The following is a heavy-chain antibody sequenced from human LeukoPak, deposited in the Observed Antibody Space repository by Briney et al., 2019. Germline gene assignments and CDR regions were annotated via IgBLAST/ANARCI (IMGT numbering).Heavy chain of an antibody. CDR2: IYHSGST. V-gene: IGHV4-38-2*02. Sequence: SETLSLTCTVSGYSISSGYYWGWIRQPPGKGLEWIRSIYHSGSTYYNPSLKSRVTISVDTSKNQFSLKLSSVTAADTAVYYCARDPGVRGYSYVYDYWGQGTLVTVSS. J-gene: IGHJ4*02. D-gene: IGHD5-18*01. CDR1: GYSISSGYY. CDR3: ARDPGVRGYSYVYDY.